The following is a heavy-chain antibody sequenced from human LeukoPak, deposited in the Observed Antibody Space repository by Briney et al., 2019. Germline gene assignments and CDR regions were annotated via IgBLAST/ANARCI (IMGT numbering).Heavy chain of an antibody. CDR3: ASENCSGTSCSSFDY. D-gene: IGHD2-2*01. CDR2: IFYSGTT. Sequence: PSETLPLTCTVSGGSISSRSYYWGWIRQPPGKGLEWIGSIFYSGTTYYNPSLKSRVTISVDTSKNQFSLRLSSVTAADTAVYYCASENCSGTSCSSFDYWGQGTLVTVSS. V-gene: IGHV4-39*01. J-gene: IGHJ4*02. CDR1: GGSISSRSYY.